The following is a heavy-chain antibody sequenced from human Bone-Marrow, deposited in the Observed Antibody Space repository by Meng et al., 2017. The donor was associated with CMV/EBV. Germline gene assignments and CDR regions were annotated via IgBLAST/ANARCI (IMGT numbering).Heavy chain of an antibody. CDR1: GGSFSGYS. CDR3: ARGRADRPDY. D-gene: IGHD1-14*01. Sequence: SQTLSLTCAVYGGSFSGYSWSWIRQPPGMGLEWIGEIHHSGSANYNPSLKSRVTISADTSKNQFSLRLTSVNAADTAVYYCARGRADRPDYWGQGTLVTCYS. J-gene: IGHJ4*02. V-gene: IGHV4-34*01. CDR2: IHHSGSA.